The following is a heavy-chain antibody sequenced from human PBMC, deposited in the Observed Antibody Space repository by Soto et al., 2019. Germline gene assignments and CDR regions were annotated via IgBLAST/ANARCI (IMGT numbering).Heavy chain of an antibody. CDR2: ISGYNGNS. CDR3: AREDIQDIVVVVVAPEGLGY. CDR1: GYTFTSYG. J-gene: IGHJ4*02. V-gene: IGHV1-18*01. D-gene: IGHD2-15*01. Sequence: QVPLVQSGAEVKKPGASVKVSCKASGYTFTSYGISWVRQAPGQGLEWMGRISGYNGNSNYAQNLQGRVTMTTDTTTSTAYMELRSLRSDDTAVYYCAREDIQDIVVVVVAPEGLGYWGQGTLVTVSS.